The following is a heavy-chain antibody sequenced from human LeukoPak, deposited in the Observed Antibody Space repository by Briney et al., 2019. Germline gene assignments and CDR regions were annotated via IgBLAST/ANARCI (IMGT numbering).Heavy chain of an antibody. CDR2: TTSSSSYI. Sequence: GESLRLSCAASGFTFSSYNMNWVRQAPGKGLEWVSSTTSSSSYIYYADSVKGRFTISRDNAKNSLYLQMNSLRAEDTAVYYCARAISGAAANYWGQGTLVTVSS. J-gene: IGHJ4*02. V-gene: IGHV3-21*01. CDR1: GFTFSSYN. CDR3: ARAISGAAANY. D-gene: IGHD6-13*01.